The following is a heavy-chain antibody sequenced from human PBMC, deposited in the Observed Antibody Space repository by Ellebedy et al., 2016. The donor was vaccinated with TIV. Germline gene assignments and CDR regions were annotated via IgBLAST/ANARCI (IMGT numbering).Heavy chain of an antibody. V-gene: IGHV3-23*01. D-gene: IGHD2-15*01. CDR2: ISGGGSST. J-gene: IGHJ4*02. Sequence: GESLKISXAASGFTFSNYAMSWVRQAPGKGLEWVSAISGGGSSTYFADSVKGRFTISSDNSKNTLYLQLNSLRAEDTALYYCAKAGFITWSYSHFDYWGQGTLVTVSS. CDR3: AKAGFITWSYSHFDY. CDR1: GFTFSNYA.